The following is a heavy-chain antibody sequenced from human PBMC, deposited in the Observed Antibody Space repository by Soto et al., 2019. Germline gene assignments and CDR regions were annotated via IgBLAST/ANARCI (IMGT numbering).Heavy chain of an antibody. CDR1: GFIFRNFG. J-gene: IGHJ4*02. CDR3: AKVSGPEVAGIDC. V-gene: IGHV3-30*18. D-gene: IGHD5-12*01. CDR2: ISHDGSRE. Sequence: PGGSLRLSCAASGFIFRNFGMHWVRQAPGKGLEWVTFISHDGSREYYADSVKGRFTVSRDNAKNTLYLQMNSLRPEDTGLYFCAKVSGPEVAGIDCWGQGSQVTVSS.